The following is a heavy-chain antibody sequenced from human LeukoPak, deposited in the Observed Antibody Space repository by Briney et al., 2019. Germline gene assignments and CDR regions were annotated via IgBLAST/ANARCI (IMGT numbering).Heavy chain of an antibody. CDR1: GGTFSSYA. CDR2: IIPILGIA. V-gene: IGHV1-69*04. CDR3: ASASPSFH. D-gene: IGHD2/OR15-2a*01. J-gene: IGHJ4*02. Sequence: ASVKVSCKASGGTFSSYAISWVRQAPGQGLEWMGRIIPILGIANYAQKFQGRVTITADKSTSAAYMELSSLRSEDTAVYYCASASPSFHWGQGTLVAVSS.